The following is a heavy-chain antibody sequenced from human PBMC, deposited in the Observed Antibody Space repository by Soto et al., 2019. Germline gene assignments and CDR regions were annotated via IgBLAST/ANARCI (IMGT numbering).Heavy chain of an antibody. CDR1: DDSFATHA. CDR3: ARHAMAGRNSLDWGGELSD. CDR2: VIPMFGTP. D-gene: IGHD3-16*02. J-gene: IGHJ4*02. Sequence: VQLVQSGPEVRRPGSSVNVSCTASDDSFATHAISWVRQAPRQGLERMGGVIPMFGTPKDSPNLLDRVIIYADESRGAAYLYLNDLQPGDTAVYYGARHAMAGRNSLDWGGELSDGGLGTLVTVSS. V-gene: IGHV1-69*01.